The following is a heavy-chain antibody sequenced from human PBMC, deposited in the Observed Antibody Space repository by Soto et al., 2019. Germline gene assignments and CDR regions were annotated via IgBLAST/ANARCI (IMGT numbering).Heavy chain of an antibody. CDR2: ISAYNGNT. V-gene: IGHV1-18*04. J-gene: IGHJ4*02. CDR3: ARDQYYYETSGYYHIDY. Sequence: QVQLLQSGGEVKKPGASVKVSCKASGYTFTSYGISWVRQAPGQGLEWMGWISAYNGNTNYAQKIKGRVTMTTDTSTSTAYMELSGLTSDDTAVYYCARDQYYYETSGYYHIDYWGQGSLVTVSS. CDR1: GYTFTSYG. D-gene: IGHD3-22*01.